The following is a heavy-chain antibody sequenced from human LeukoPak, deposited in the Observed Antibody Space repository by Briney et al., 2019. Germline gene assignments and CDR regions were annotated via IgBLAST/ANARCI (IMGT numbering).Heavy chain of an antibody. CDR3: ARDCSGGSCNPAAFDI. CDR1: GASIIGYY. CDR2: IYSTGSA. Sequence: SETLSLTCTVSGASIIGYYWSWIRQPAGKGLEWIGRIYSTGSADYCPPFKSRVTMSVDTSKNLLSLKLTSVTAADTAVYYCARDCSGGSCNPAAFDIWGQGTMVTVSS. D-gene: IGHD2-15*01. J-gene: IGHJ3*02. V-gene: IGHV4-4*07.